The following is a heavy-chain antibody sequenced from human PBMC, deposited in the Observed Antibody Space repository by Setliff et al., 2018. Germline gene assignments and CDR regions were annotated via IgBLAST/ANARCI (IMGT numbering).Heavy chain of an antibody. V-gene: IGHV3-74*01. J-gene: IGHJ3*02. CDR2: TNNDGSTI. D-gene: IGHD3-22*01. CDR1: GFTFSSYW. Sequence: GGSLRLSCAASGFTFSSYWMHWVRQAPGKGLVWVSRTNNDGSTINHADSVKGRFTISRDNSKNTLYLQMNSLRPEDTAVYYCTKRALYDGSAVWAFDIWGQGTMVTVSS. CDR3: TKRALYDGSAVWAFDI.